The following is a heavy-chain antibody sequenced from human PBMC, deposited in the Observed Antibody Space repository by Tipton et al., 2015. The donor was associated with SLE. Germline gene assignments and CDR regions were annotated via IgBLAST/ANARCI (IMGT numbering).Heavy chain of an antibody. CDR3: AVEYYSTSWIRTIYV. D-gene: IGHD6-6*01. J-gene: IGHJ4*02. V-gene: IGHV4-61*09. Sequence: TLSLTCIVSGGSISSDTYYWSWLRQPAGKGLEWIGHIYTSGSTNYNPSLTTRVTISVDMSKNKFSLKLTSVTAADTAVYYCAVEYYSTSWIRTIYVWGQGMLV. CDR2: IYTSGST. CDR1: GGSISSDTYY.